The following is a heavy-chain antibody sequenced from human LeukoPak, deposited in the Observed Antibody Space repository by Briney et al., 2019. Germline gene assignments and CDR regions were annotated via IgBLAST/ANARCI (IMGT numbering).Heavy chain of an antibody. CDR3: AAYPILRGELY. Sequence: SVTVSCMASVFTFTSSAVQWVRQARGQRLEWIGWIVVGSGNTNYPQKFQERVTITRDMSTSTAYMELSSLRSEDTAVYYCAAYPILRGELYWGQGTLVTVSS. J-gene: IGHJ4*02. V-gene: IGHV1-58*01. D-gene: IGHD3-10*01. CDR1: VFTFTSSA. CDR2: IVVGSGNT.